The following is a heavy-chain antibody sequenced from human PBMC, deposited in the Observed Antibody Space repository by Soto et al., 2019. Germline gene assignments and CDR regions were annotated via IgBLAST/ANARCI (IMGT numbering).Heavy chain of an antibody. D-gene: IGHD2-15*01. CDR2: IYPGDSDT. Sequence: PGESLKMSCKGSGDSFTSYLIGWVRQMPGKCLEWMGIIYPGDSDTRYSPSFQGQVTISAYKSISTAYLQWSRLKASDTAMYYCARPTVRYCSGGSCYWSDYWGQGTLVTVSS. V-gene: IGHV5-51*01. CDR1: GDSFTSYL. CDR3: ARPTVRYCSGGSCYWSDY. J-gene: IGHJ4*02.